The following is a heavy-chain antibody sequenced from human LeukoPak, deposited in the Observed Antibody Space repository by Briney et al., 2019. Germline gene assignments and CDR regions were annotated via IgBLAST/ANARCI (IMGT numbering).Heavy chain of an antibody. CDR1: GGTFSSYA. V-gene: IGHV1-69*05. J-gene: IGHJ4*02. D-gene: IGHD3-16*01. CDR3: ARDFREYSYGVYFDY. CDR2: IIPIFGTA. Sequence: SVKVSCKASGGTFSSYAISWVRQAPGQGLEWMGGIIPIFGTANYAQKFQGRVTMTRDTSTSTVYMELSSLRSEDTAVYYCARDFREYSYGVYFDYWGQGTLVTVSS.